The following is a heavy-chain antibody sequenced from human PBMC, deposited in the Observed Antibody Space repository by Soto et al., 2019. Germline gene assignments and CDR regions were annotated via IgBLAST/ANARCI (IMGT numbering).Heavy chain of an antibody. V-gene: IGHV4-34*01. CDR3: ARGRRYNWNDWALDYYYMDV. D-gene: IGHD1-1*01. CDR1: GGSFSGYY. CDR2: INHSGST. J-gene: IGHJ6*03. Sequence: SETLSLTCAVYGGSFSGYYWSWIRQPPEKGLEWIGEINHSGSTNYNPSLKSRVTISVDTSKNQFSLKLSSVTAADTAVYYCARGRRYNWNDWALDYYYMDVWGKGTTVTVSS.